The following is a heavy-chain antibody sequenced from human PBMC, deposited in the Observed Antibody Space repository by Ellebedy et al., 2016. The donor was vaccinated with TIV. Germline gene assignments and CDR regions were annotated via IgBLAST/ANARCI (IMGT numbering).Heavy chain of an antibody. V-gene: IGHV4-59*01. CDR1: GGSISSYY. CDR2: IHSSGST. CDR3: ARDGFVGAFDF. D-gene: IGHD1-26*01. Sequence: MPSETLSLTCTVSGGSISSYYWSWIRQPPGKGLEWIGYIHSSGSTNYNPSLKSRVTISVDTSKNHFSLKLSSVTAADTAVYYCARDGFVGAFDFWGQGTLVTVSS. J-gene: IGHJ4*02.